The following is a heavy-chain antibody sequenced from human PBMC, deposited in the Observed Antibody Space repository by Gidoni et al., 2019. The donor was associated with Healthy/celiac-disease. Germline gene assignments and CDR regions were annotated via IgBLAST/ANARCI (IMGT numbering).Heavy chain of an antibody. Sequence: QVQLVESGGGVVQRGRSLRLSCAASGFTFSSYAMHWVRQAPGKGLGWVAVISYDGSNKYYADSVKGRFTISRDNSKNTLYLQMNSLRAEDTAVYYCAREGIQLLYYYYGMDVWGQGTTVTVSS. CDR3: AREGIQLLYYYYGMDV. J-gene: IGHJ6*02. CDR2: ISYDGSNK. D-gene: IGHD5-18*01. V-gene: IGHV3-30-3*01. CDR1: GFTFSSYA.